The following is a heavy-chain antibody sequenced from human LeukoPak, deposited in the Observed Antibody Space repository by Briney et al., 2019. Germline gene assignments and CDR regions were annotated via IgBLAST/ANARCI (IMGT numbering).Heavy chain of an antibody. J-gene: IGHJ6*02. CDR3: ARQFQYDYGDYDYYYGMDV. Sequence: GESLKISCKGSGYSFTSYWIGWVRQMPGKGLEWMGITYPGDSDTRYSPSFQGQVTISADKSISTAYLQWSSLKASDTAMYYCARQFQYDYGDYDYYYGMDVWGQGTTVTVSS. V-gene: IGHV5-51*01. D-gene: IGHD4-17*01. CDR1: GYSFTSYW. CDR2: TYPGDSDT.